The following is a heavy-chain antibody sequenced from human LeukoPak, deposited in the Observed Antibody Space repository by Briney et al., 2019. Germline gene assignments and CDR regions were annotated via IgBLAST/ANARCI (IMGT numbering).Heavy chain of an antibody. J-gene: IGHJ4*02. Sequence: PSETLSLTCAVYGGSFSGYYWSWIRQPPGKGLEWIGEINHSGSTNYNPSLKSRVTISVDTSKNQFSLKLSSVTAADTAVYYCARGLSNYTYDYWGRGTLVTVSS. CDR1: GGSFSGYY. CDR2: INHSGST. V-gene: IGHV4-34*01. CDR3: ARGLSNYTYDY. D-gene: IGHD4-11*01.